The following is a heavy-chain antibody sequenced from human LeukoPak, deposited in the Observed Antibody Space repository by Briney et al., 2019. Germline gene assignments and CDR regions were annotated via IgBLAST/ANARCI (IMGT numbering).Heavy chain of an antibody. V-gene: IGHV4-59*01. CDR1: GGSISSYY. Sequence: PSETLSLTCTVSGGSISSYYWSWIRQPPGKGLEWIGYIYYSGSTNYNPSLKSRVTISVDTSKNQFSLKLSSVTAADTAVYYCARVVGSWVFFDYWGQGTLVTVSS. CDR3: ARVVGSWVFFDY. CDR2: IYYSGST. D-gene: IGHD6-13*01. J-gene: IGHJ4*02.